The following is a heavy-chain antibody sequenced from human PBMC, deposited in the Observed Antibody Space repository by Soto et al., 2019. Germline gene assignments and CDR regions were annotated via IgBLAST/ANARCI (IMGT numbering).Heavy chain of an antibody. D-gene: IGHD5-18*01. CDR2: ISAYNGNT. V-gene: IGHV1-18*01. CDR1: GYTFTSYG. Sequence: GASVKVSCKASGYTFTSYGISWVRQAPGQGLEWMGWISAYNGNTNYAQKLQGRVTMTTDTSTSTAYMELRSLRSDDTAVYYCATDNSRGYSYGFGWFDPWGQGTLVTVSS. J-gene: IGHJ5*02. CDR3: ATDNSRGYSYGFGWFDP.